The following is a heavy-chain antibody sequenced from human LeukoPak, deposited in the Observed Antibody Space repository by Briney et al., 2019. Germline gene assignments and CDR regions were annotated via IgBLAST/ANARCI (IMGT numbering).Heavy chain of an antibody. Sequence: GGSLRLSCAASGFTFSSYSMNWVRQAPGKGLEWVSYISSSSSTIYYADSVKGRFTISRDNAKNSLYLQMNSLRDEDTAVYYCARALYDFLRGYSYGALLDYWGQGTLVTVSS. CDR1: GFTFSSYS. CDR3: ARALYDFLRGYSYGALLDY. V-gene: IGHV3-48*02. D-gene: IGHD5-18*01. CDR2: ISSSSSTI. J-gene: IGHJ4*02.